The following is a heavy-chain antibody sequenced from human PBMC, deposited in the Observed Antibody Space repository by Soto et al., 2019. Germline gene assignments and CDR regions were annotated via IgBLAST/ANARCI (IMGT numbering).Heavy chain of an antibody. D-gene: IGHD5-12*01. CDR1: GYTFTSYG. CDR3: ARGSDSGYLFDF. CDR2: ITTYNGNT. J-gene: IGHJ4*02. V-gene: IGHV1-18*01. Sequence: QVQLVQSGAEVKKPGASVTVSCKASGYTFTSYGITWVRQAPGQGLEWMGWITTYNGNTNYAQKLQGRVTMTTDTSTTTAYLELRSLRSDDTAVYFCARGSDSGYLFDFWGQGTQVTVSS.